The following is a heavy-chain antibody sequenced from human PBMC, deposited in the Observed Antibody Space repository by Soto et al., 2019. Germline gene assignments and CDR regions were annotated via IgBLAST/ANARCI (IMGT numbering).Heavy chain of an antibody. CDR1: GYSVSSSDYY. CDR3: APLSVSLSGPYGIHV. D-gene: IGHD2-15*01. CDR2: MLYSGLT. V-gene: IGHV4-39*01. Sequence: PSETLSLTCSVSGYSVSSSDYYWAWIRQPPGKGLEWIWSMLYSGLTYYNPSLKSRVTLSVDTSKNQFSVRLNSVTASDTAVYYCAPLSVSLSGPYGIHVWGQGTTVTVSS. J-gene: IGHJ6*02.